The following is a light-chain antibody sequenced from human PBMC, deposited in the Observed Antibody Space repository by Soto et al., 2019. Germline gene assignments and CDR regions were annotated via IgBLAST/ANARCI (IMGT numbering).Light chain of an antibody. CDR3: SSYTSSNTYV. V-gene: IGLV2-14*01. CDR1: SSDVGGYNY. Sequence: QSVLPQPASVSGSPGQSITVSCTGTSSDVGGYNYVSWYQQHPGKVPQLMIYDVSNRPSGVSNRFSGSKSGNTASLTISGLQAEDEADYYCSSYTSSNTYVFGTGTKVTVL. J-gene: IGLJ1*01. CDR2: DVS.